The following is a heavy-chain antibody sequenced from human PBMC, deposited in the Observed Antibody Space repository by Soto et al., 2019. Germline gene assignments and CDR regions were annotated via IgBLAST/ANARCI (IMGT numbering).Heavy chain of an antibody. D-gene: IGHD2-2*01. CDR3: ARATLYCSTTSCYGGGAFGY. CDR1: GYTFTNYG. Sequence: VQLVQPGAEVKKPGASVKVSCKASGYTFTNYGISWVRQAPGQGLEWMGWIRAYNGNTNYAQKLKGRANMTTDTSTTTDYMDMRSLRSDDTAVYYCARATLYCSTTSCYGGGAFGYWGQGTLVTVSS. J-gene: IGHJ4*02. CDR2: IRAYNGNT. V-gene: IGHV1-18*04.